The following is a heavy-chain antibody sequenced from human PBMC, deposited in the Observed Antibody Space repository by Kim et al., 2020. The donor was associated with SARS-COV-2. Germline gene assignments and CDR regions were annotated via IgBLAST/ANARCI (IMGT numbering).Heavy chain of an antibody. CDR2: VSYSGRT. D-gene: IGHD1-1*01. CDR1: GGSIGTTSYY. Sequence: SETLSLTCAVSGGSIGTTSYYWGWIRQPPGKGLEWIGSVSYSGRTYSHPSLKSRVTISVDTSSNQFSLKVTSVTAADTAMFYCAGSTNWPYYYFALWGRGTLVTVSS. J-gene: IGHJ2*01. V-gene: IGHV4-39*01. CDR3: AGSTNWPYYYFAL.